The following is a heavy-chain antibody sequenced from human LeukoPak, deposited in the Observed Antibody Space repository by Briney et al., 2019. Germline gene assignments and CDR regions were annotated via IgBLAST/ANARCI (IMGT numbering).Heavy chain of an antibody. J-gene: IGHJ4*02. D-gene: IGHD3-10*01. CDR3: ARAGSGSSPSDY. V-gene: IGHV3-53*01. CDR2: IYSGGSI. Sequence: PGGSLRLSCVVSGFTVSSNYMSWVRQAPGKGLEWVSVIYSGGSIYYADSVKGRFTISRDNSKNTLYLQLNSLRVEDTAMYYCARAGSGSSPSDYWGQGTLVTVSS. CDR1: GFTVSSNY.